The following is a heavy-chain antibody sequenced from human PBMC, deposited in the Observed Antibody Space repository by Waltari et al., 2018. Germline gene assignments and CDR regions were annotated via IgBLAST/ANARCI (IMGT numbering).Heavy chain of an antibody. CDR2: MFNGGST. V-gene: IGHV4-39*01. CDR3: ARHGYSGGWFDP. CDR1: GASISRSNYY. Sequence: QLQLQESGPGLVQPSETLSLPCSVSGASISRSNYYWGWVRQPPGKGLEWIGSMFNGGSTYYNPSLKSRVTISVDTSKNQFSLRLNSVTAADTAIYYCARHGYSGGWFDPWGQGTLVTVSS. D-gene: IGHD4-17*01. J-gene: IGHJ5*02.